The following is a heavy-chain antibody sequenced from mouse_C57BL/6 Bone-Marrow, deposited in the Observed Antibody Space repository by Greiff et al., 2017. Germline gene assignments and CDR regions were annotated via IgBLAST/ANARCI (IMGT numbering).Heavy chain of an antibody. D-gene: IGHD2-12*01. CDR2: IDPSDSYT. CDR3: AILYYSSY. J-gene: IGHJ2*01. V-gene: IGHV1-50*01. CDR1: GYTFTSYW. Sequence: QVQLQQPGAELVKPGASVKLSCKASGYTFTSYWMQWVKQRPGQGLEWIGEIDPSDSYTNYNQKFKGKATLTVDTSSSTAYMQLSSLTSEDSAVYYCAILYYSSYWGQGTTLTVSS.